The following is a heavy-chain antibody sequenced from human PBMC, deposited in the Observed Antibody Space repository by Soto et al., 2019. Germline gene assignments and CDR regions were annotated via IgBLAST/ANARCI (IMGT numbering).Heavy chain of an antibody. V-gene: IGHV4-34*01. CDR2: IYHSGTT. Sequence: SETLSLSCTVYCGSLSSYYWNWIRQPPGKGLEWIGEIYHSGTTNYNPSLKSRVTISADTSKNQFSLKLTSVTAADTAVYYCARSERTLSYYYGMDVWGQGTTVTV. CDR1: CGSLSSYY. CDR3: ARSERTLSYYYGMDV. J-gene: IGHJ6*02.